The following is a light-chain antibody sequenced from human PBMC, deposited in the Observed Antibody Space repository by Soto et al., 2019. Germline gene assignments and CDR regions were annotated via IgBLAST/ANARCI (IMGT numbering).Light chain of an antibody. CDR3: CSYAGDDTMK. CDR2: EGT. J-gene: IGLJ2*01. Sequence: QSALTQPASVSGSPGQSITISCTGTSSNVGSYNLVSWYRQHPGEAPKLMLYEGTRRPSGVSSRFSGSKSGNTASLTISGLQAGDEADYYCCSYAGDDTMKFGGGTKVTVL. CDR1: SSNVGSYNL. V-gene: IGLV2-23*01.